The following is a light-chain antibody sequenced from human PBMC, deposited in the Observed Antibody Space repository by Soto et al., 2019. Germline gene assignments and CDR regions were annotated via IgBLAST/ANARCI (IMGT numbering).Light chain of an antibody. Sequence: EILLTQSPGTLSLSPGERATLSCRASQRVSNSYLAWYQQKTGQSPRLLIYGTSTRATGIPDRFSGSGSGTDFTLTINRMEPKYFTVSYCLPYGSSPLFSFGPAPKLDI. J-gene: IGKJ3*01. CDR3: LPYGSSPLFS. CDR2: GTS. V-gene: IGKV3-20*01. CDR1: QRVSNSY.